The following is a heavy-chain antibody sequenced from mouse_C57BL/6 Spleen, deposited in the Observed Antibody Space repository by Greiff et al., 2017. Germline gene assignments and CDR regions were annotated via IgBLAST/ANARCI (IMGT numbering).Heavy chain of an antibody. CDR3: ARGGITTVVATDFDY. CDR1: GYTFTSYW. CDR2: IDPSDSET. V-gene: IGHV1-52*01. D-gene: IGHD1-1*01. J-gene: IGHJ2*01. Sequence: QVQLQQPGAELVRPGSSVKLSCKASGYTFTSYWMHWVKQRPIQGLEWIGNIDPSDSETHYNQKFKDKATLTVDKSSSPAYMQLSSLTADDSAVYYCARGGITTVVATDFDYWGQGTTLTVSS.